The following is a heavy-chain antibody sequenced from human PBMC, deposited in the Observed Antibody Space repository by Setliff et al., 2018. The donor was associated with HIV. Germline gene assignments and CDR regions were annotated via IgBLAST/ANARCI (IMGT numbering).Heavy chain of an antibody. CDR3: ARDEDGYNHFDF. Sequence: TGGSLRLSCAASGFTFSSYAMSWVRQAPGKGLEWVSAISGSGGSTYYADSVKGRFTISRDNAKNSLYLQMNSLRVEDTAVYYCARDEDGYNHFDFWGQGTLVTVSS. CDR2: ISGSGGST. V-gene: IGHV3-23*01. J-gene: IGHJ4*02. D-gene: IGHD5-12*01. CDR1: GFTFSSYA.